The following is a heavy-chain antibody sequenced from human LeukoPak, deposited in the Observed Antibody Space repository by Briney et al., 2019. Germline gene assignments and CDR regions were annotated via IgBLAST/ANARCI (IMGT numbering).Heavy chain of an antibody. CDR2: IKQDGREK. V-gene: IGHV3-7*01. D-gene: IGHD6-19*01. CDR3: ARLPGSIAVAGRNRGYYYYMDV. Sequence: PGGSLRLSCAASGFTFSSYWMSWVRQAPGKGLEWVANIKQDGREKYYVDSVKGRFTISRDNAKNSLYLQMNSLRAEDTAVYYCARLPGSIAVAGRNRGYYYYMDVWGKGTTVTVSS. J-gene: IGHJ6*03. CDR1: GFTFSSYW.